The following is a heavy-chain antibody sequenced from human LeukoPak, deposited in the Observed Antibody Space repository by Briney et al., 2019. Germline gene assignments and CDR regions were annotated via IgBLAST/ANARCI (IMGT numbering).Heavy chain of an antibody. D-gene: IGHD1-26*01. CDR2: ISSNGGST. V-gene: IGHV3-64*01. CDR1: VFTFSSYA. CDR3: ARDQVGATHY. J-gene: IGHJ4*02. Sequence: GGSLRLSCAASVFTFSSYAMHWVRQAPGKGLEYVSAISSNGGSTYYANSVKGRFTISRDNSKNTLYLQMNSLRAEDTAVYYCARDQVGATHYWGQGTLVTVPS.